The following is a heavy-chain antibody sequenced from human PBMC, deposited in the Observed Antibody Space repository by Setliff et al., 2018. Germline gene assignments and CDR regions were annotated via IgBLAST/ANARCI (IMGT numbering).Heavy chain of an antibody. J-gene: IGHJ3*02. CDR2: IWYDGSNT. Sequence: PGGSLRLSCAASGFTFSSYAMHWVRQAPGKGLEWVASIWYDGSNTYYTGSVKGRFTISRDNSRNTLYLQMNSLRAEDTAVYYCAGDPPSSGYAFDIWGQGTMVTVSS. V-gene: IGHV3-33*01. CDR1: GFTFSSYA. CDR3: AGDPPSSGYAFDI. D-gene: IGHD5-12*01.